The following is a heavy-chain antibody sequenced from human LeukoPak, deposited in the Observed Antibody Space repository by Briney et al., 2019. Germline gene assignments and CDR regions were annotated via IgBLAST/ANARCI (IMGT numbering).Heavy chain of an antibody. CDR3: AKVSGDTAMALYGMDV. D-gene: IGHD5-18*01. Sequence: GRSLRLPCAASGFTFSSYGMHWVRQAPGKGLEWVAVISYDGSNKYYADSVKGRFTISRDNSKNTLYLQMNSLRAEDTAVYYCAKVSGDTAMALYGMDVWGQGTTVTVSS. V-gene: IGHV3-30*18. J-gene: IGHJ6*02. CDR1: GFTFSSYG. CDR2: ISYDGSNK.